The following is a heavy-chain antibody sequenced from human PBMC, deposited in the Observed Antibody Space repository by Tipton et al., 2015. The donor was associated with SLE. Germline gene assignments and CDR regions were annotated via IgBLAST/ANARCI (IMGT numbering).Heavy chain of an antibody. Sequence: SLRLSCTASGFTFGDYAMSWFRQAPGKGLEWVGFIRSKAYGGTTECAASVKGRFTISRDDSKSIAYLQMNSLKTEDTAVYYCTREEIQLWFFDYWGQGTLVTVSS. CDR2: IRSKAYGGTT. CDR3: TREEIQLWFFDY. D-gene: IGHD5-18*01. CDR1: GFTFGDYA. J-gene: IGHJ4*02. V-gene: IGHV3-49*03.